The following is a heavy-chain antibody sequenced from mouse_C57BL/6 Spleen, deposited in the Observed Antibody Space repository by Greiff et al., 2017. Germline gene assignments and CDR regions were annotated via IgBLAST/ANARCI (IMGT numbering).Heavy chain of an antibody. CDR1: GYTFTSYW. V-gene: IGHV1-64*01. Sequence: QVQLQQPGAELVKPGASVKLSCKASGYTFTSYWMHWVKQRPGQGLEWIGMIHPNSGSTNYNEKFKSKATLTVDKSSSTAYMQLSSLTSEDSAVYYCARLTDGYQPYLFAYWGQGTLVTVSA. CDR2: IHPNSGST. D-gene: IGHD2-3*01. CDR3: ARLTDGYQPYLFAY. J-gene: IGHJ3*01.